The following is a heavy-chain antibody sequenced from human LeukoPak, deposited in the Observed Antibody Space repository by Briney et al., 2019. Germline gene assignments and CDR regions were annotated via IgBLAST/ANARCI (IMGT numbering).Heavy chain of an antibody. D-gene: IGHD4-17*01. J-gene: IGHJ4*02. CDR3: ARDHPEYGDAAFDY. CDR1: EFTCSSYG. Sequence: QPGRSLRLSCAASEFTCSSYGMNWVRQAPGKGLEWVAVIWYDGSNKYYADSVKGRFTISRDNSKNTLYLQMNSLRAEDTAVYYCARDHPEYGDAAFDYWGQGTLVTVSS. CDR2: IWYDGSNK. V-gene: IGHV3-33*01.